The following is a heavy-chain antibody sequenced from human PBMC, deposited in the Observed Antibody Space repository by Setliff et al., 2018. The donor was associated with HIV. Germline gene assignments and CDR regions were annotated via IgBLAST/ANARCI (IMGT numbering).Heavy chain of an antibody. J-gene: IGHJ4*02. Sequence: SETLSLTCNVSGASISSGSYHWSWIRQPAGKGLEWIGRIYASGSTNYNPSLKGRVTMSVDTSKNQLTLKLTSLTAADTGVYYCAGDFLNAGFDYWGRGSLVTVSS. CDR3: AGDFLNAGFDY. CDR2: IYASGST. V-gene: IGHV4-61*02. CDR1: GASISSGSYH.